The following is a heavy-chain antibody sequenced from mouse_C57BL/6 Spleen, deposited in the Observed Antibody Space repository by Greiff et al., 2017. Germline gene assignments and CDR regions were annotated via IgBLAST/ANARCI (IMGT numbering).Heavy chain of an antibody. CDR2: IDPSDSET. CDR3: ARSGNYREWFAY. V-gene: IGHV1-52*01. J-gene: IGHJ3*01. D-gene: IGHD2-1*01. Sequence: QVQLKQPGAELVRPGSSVKLSCKASGYTFTSYWMHWVKQRPIQGLEWIGNIDPSDSETHYNQKFKDKATLTVDKSSSTAYMQLSSLTSEDSAVYYCARSGNYREWFAYWGQGTLVTVSA. CDR1: GYTFTSYW.